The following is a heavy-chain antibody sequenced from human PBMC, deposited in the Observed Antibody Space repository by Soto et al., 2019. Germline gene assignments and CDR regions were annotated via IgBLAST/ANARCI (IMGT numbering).Heavy chain of an antibody. J-gene: IGHJ6*02. CDR3: ARDRLRYNWNDFTYYYYGMDV. CDR1: GFTFSSYA. CDR2: ISYDGSNK. Sequence: QVQLVESGGGVVQPGRSLRLYCAASGFTFSSYAMHWVRQAPGKGLEWVAVISYDGSNKYYADSVKGRFTISRDNSKNTLYLQMNSLRTEDTAVYYCARDRLRYNWNDFTYYYYGMDVWGQGTTVTVSS. D-gene: IGHD1-1*01. V-gene: IGHV3-30-3*01.